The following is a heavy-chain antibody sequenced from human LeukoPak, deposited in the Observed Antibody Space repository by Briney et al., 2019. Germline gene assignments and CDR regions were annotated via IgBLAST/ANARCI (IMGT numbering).Heavy chain of an antibody. CDR1: GYSFTSYW. CDR2: TSPGDSDT. V-gene: IGHV5-51*01. D-gene: IGHD7-27*01. CDR3: ARRDNWGSWFDP. Sequence: GESLKISCKGSGYSFTSYWIGWVRQMPGKGLEWMGITSPGDSDTRYSPSFQGQVPIPADKSRSPPYLQWSTLQASNTAMYYCARRDNWGSWFDPWGQGTLGTGSS. J-gene: IGHJ5*02.